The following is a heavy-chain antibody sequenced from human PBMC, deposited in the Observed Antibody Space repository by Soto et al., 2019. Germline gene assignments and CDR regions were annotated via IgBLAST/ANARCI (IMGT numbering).Heavy chain of an antibody. CDR1: GGSISSGDFY. Sequence: QVQLPESGPGLVKPSQTLSLTCTVSGGSISSGDFYWSWIRQPPGKGLEWIGYIYYSGSTYYNPDLQSRVTISVDTSKNQFSLKLRSVTAADTAVYYCASRKSSPYFDYWGQGTLVTVSS. CDR3: ASRKSSPYFDY. CDR2: IYYSGST. J-gene: IGHJ4*02. V-gene: IGHV4-30-4*01. D-gene: IGHD3-10*01.